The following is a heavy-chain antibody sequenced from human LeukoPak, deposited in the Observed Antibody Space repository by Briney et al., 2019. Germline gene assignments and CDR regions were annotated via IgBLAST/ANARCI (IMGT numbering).Heavy chain of an antibody. CDR1: GFTFSSYW. Sequence: PGGSLRLSCAASGFTFSSYWMHWVRQAPGKGLVWVSRIKPDGSYTSYADFVKGRFPPSRDNAQHTLYLHLSSLRAEAPAVYYCAIAYSSVPEYWGQGTLVTVSS. D-gene: IGHD6-19*01. CDR2: IKPDGSYT. J-gene: IGHJ4*02. CDR3: AIAYSSVPEY. V-gene: IGHV3-74*01.